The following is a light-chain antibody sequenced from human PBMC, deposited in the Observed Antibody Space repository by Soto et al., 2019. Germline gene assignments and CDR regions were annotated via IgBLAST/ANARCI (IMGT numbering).Light chain of an antibody. V-gene: IGKV1-5*03. Sequence: DIQMTQSPSTLSASVGDRVTITCRASQSISSWLAWYQQKPGKAPKLLIYKASTLESGVPSRLSGSGSGTELTLTISSRQPDDFASYYCQQYEKYAWTFGQGTEVELK. CDR3: QQYEKYAWT. CDR2: KAS. CDR1: QSISSW. J-gene: IGKJ1*01.